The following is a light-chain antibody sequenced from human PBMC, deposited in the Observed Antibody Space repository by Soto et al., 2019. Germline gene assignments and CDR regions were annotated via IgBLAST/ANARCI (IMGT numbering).Light chain of an antibody. V-gene: IGKV3-11*01. Sequence: EVVLTQSPATLSLSPGERATLSCRASQSVSNYLAWYQQKPGQAPRLLIYDASNRATGIPARFSGSGSVTDFTLTISSLEPEDFAVYYCQQRSDWPRFGQGTKVEIK. CDR1: QSVSNY. J-gene: IGKJ1*01. CDR2: DAS. CDR3: QQRSDWPR.